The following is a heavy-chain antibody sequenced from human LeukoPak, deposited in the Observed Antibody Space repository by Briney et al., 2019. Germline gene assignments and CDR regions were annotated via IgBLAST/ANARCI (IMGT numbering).Heavy chain of an antibody. CDR1: GGSISSGDYY. CDR3: ARAPPIWEWRDGYNSPTLGAFDI. D-gene: IGHD5-24*01. V-gene: IGHV4-30-4*08. Sequence: PSETLSLTCTVSGGSISSGDYYWSWIRQPPGKGLEWIGYIYYSGSTYYNPSLKSRVTISVDTSKNQFSLKLSSVTAADTAVYYCARAPPIWEWRDGYNSPTLGAFDIWGQGTMVTVSS. J-gene: IGHJ3*02. CDR2: IYYSGST.